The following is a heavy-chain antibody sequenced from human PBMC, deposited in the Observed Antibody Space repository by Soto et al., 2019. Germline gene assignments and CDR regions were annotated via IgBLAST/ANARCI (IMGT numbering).Heavy chain of an antibody. V-gene: IGHV1-18*04. J-gene: IGHJ4*02. Sequence: ASVKVSCKASGYTFTSYGISWVRQAPGQGLEWMGWISAYNGNTNYAQKLQGRVTMTTDTSTSTAYMELRSLRSDDTAVYYCARDIPSTYYYGSVRFDYWGQGTMVTVYS. CDR1: GYTFTSYG. CDR3: ARDIPSTYYYGSVRFDY. CDR2: ISAYNGNT. D-gene: IGHD3-10*01.